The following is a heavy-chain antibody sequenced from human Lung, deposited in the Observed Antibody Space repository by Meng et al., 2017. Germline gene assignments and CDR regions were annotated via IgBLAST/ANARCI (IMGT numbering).Heavy chain of an antibody. CDR2: INPNSGGT. V-gene: IGHV1-2*06. D-gene: IGHD2-21*01. Sequence: QVQLVQSGADVKKPGAPVKVSCKASGYTFTAYYIHCVRQAPGQGLEWMGRINPNSGGTNFAQKFQGRVIMTRDTSISTAYMELSSLGFDDTAVYYCAKALGWGSSPDYWGQGILVTVSS. CDR3: AKALGWGSSPDY. CDR1: GYTFTAYY. J-gene: IGHJ4*02.